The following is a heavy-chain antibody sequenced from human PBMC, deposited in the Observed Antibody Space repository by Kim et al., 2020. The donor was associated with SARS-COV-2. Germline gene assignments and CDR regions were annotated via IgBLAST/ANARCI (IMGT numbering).Heavy chain of an antibody. CDR3: SRVEFGRYSSSWYKPRTSEFDY. CDR1: GGSVSSGSYY. V-gene: IGHV4-61*01. CDR2: IYYSGST. Sequence: SETLSLTCTVSGGSVSSGSYYWSWIRQPPGKGLEWIGYIYYSGSTIYNPSLKSRVTISVDTSKNQFSLKLSSVTAADTAVYYCSRVEFGRYSSSWYKPRTSEFDYWGQGTLVTVSS. J-gene: IGHJ4*02. D-gene: IGHD6-13*01.